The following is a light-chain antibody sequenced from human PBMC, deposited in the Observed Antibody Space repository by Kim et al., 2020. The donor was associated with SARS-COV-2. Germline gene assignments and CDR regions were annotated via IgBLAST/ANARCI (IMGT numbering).Light chain of an antibody. V-gene: IGKV3-20*01. J-gene: IGKJ1*01. CDR3: QQYDSSSRWT. CDR2: GAS. CDR1: QSVSGTY. Sequence: PGERATRPCRASQSVSGTYLAWYQQKPGQAPRLLIYGASSRATGIPDRFSGSGSGTDFTLTINRLEPEDFAVYYCQQYDSSSRWTFGQGTKVDIK.